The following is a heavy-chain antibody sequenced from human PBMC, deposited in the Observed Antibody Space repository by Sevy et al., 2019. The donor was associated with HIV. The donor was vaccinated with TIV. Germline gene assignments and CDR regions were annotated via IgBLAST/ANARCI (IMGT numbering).Heavy chain of an antibody. CDR2: ISYDGFKT. J-gene: IGHJ4*02. V-gene: IGHV3-30*18. CDR3: AKDGGWYNYAPSDY. Sequence: GGSLRLSCAASGFTFSTYGMHWVHQAPGKGLEWVAVISYDGFKTYYADSMKGRFTLSRDNSKNTPYLQMNSLRVEDTALYFCAKDGGWYNYAPSDYWGLGTLVTVSS. CDR1: GFTFSTYG. D-gene: IGHD1-1*01.